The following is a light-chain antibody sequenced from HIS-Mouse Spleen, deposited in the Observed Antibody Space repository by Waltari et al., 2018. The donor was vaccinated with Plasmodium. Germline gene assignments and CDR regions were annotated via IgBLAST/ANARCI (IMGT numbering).Light chain of an antibody. CDR3: YSTDSSGNHRV. CDR2: EDS. J-gene: IGLJ3*02. CDR1: ELPKKY. V-gene: IGLV3-10*01. Sequence: SYELTQPPSVSVSPGQTARITCSGAELPKKYAYWYQQKPGQAPVLVIYEDSKRPAGIPERFSGSSSGTMATLTISGAQVEDEADYYCYSTDSSGNHRVFGGGTKLTVL.